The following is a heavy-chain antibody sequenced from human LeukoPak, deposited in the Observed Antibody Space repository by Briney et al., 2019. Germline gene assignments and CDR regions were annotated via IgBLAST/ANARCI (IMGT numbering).Heavy chain of an antibody. CDR2: IYHSGST. J-gene: IGHJ4*02. D-gene: IGHD3-22*01. V-gene: IGHV4-38-2*01. CDR1: GYSISSGYY. Sequence: SETLSLTCAVSGYSISSGYYWGWIRQPPGKGLEWIGSIYHSGSTYYNPSLKSRVTISVDTSKNQFSLKLSSVTAADTAVYYCARGLVVIRYFDYWGQGTLVTVSS. CDR3: ARGLVVIRYFDY.